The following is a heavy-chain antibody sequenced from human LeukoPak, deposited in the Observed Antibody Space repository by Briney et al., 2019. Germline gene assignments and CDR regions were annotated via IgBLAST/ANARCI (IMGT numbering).Heavy chain of an antibody. J-gene: IGHJ4*02. CDR1: GGSISSYY. CDR3: ARGLYDFWSGYLGPYFDY. V-gene: IGHV4-59*01. CDR2: IYYSGST. D-gene: IGHD3-3*01. Sequence: PSETLSLTCTVSGGSISSYYWSWIRQPPGKGLEWIGYIYYSGSTNYNPSLRSRVTISVDTSKNQFSLKLSSVTAADTAVYYCARGLYDFWSGYLGPYFDYWGQGTLSPSPQ.